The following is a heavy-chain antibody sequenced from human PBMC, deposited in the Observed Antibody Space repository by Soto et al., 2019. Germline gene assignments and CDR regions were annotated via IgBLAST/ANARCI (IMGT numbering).Heavy chain of an antibody. CDR2: NSGSGGST. CDR3: AIKVIPAAMGYYCGMDV. V-gene: IGHV3-23*01. Sequence: GGSLRLPCAASGFTFSSYAMSWVRQAPGKGLEWVSANSGSGGSTYYADSVKGRFTISRDNSKNTLYLQMNSLRAEDTALYYCAIKVIPAAMGYYCGMDVWGQGTRVTVS. D-gene: IGHD2-2*01. CDR1: GFTFSSYA. J-gene: IGHJ6*02.